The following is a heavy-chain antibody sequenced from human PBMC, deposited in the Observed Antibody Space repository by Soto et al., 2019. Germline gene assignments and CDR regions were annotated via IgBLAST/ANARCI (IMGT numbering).Heavy chain of an antibody. J-gene: IGHJ6*02. CDR2: IYSGDSDT. Sequence: ASVKVSCKASGYTFTSYYMHWVRQMPGKGLEWMGIIYSGDSDTRYSPSFQGQVTISADKSISTAYLQWSSLKASDTAMYYCARGGPTSSWANYYYYGMDVWGQGTTVTVSS. V-gene: IGHV5-51*01. CDR3: ARGGPTSSWANYYYYGMDV. D-gene: IGHD3-16*01. CDR1: GYTFTSYY.